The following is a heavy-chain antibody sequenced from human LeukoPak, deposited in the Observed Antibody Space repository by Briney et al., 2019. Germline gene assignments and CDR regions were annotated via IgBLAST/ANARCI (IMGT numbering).Heavy chain of an antibody. CDR1: GFTFSSYR. CDR2: ISSSSSYI. Sequence: GGSLRLSCAASGFTFSSYRMNWVRQAPGKGLEWVSSISSSSSYIYYADSVKGRFTISRDNAKTSLYLQMNSLRAEDTAVYYCARDSFGYRGPFDPWGQGTLVTVSS. CDR3: ARDSFGYRGPFDP. J-gene: IGHJ5*02. D-gene: IGHD5-24*01. V-gene: IGHV3-21*01.